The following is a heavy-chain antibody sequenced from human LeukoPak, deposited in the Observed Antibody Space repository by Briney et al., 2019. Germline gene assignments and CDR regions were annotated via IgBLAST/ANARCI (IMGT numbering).Heavy chain of an antibody. CDR3: ARGFADFVWWSYPSSY. D-gene: IGHD3-16*02. CDR2: ITGSSTYI. Sequence: GGSLRLSCAASGFTFSSYSMNWVRQAPGKGLEWVSSITGSSTYIHYADSVKGRFAISRDNAKNSLYLQMNSLRAEDTAVYYCARGFADFVWWSYPSSYWGQGILVTVSS. J-gene: IGHJ4*02. CDR1: GFTFSSYS. V-gene: IGHV3-21*01.